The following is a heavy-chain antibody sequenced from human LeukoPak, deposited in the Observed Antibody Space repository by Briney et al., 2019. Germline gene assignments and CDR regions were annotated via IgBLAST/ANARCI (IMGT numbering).Heavy chain of an antibody. Sequence: GESLRLSCAASGFTFSSYSMNWVRQAPGKGLEWVSSISSDSHFIYCADSLKDRLTVSRDNAKNSLYLQLHGLRAEDTAVYYCTTPAAGPGAEYSRHWGQGTLVTVSP. CDR1: GFTFSSYS. CDR2: ISSDSHFI. CDR3: TTPAAGPGAEYSRH. J-gene: IGHJ1*01. V-gene: IGHV3-21*01. D-gene: IGHD6-13*01.